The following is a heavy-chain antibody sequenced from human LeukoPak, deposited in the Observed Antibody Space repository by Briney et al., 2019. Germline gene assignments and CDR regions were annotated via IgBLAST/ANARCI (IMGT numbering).Heavy chain of an antibody. J-gene: IGHJ4*02. D-gene: IGHD5-18*01. CDR3: ARGNVDTAMVDY. Sequence: KPSDTLSLTCTVSGGSISSYYWSWIRQPAGKGLEWIGYIYYSGSTNYNPSLKSRVTISVDTSKNQFSLKLSSVTAADTAVYYCARGNVDTAMVDYWGQGTLVTVSS. CDR1: GGSISSYY. CDR2: IYYSGST. V-gene: IGHV4-59*07.